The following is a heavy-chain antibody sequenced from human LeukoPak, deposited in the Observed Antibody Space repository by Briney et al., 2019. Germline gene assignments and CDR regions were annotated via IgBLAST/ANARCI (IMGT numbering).Heavy chain of an antibody. CDR1: GYTFTSYG. D-gene: IGHD2-2*01. J-gene: IGHJ4*02. Sequence: ASVKVSCKASGYTFTSYGISWVRQAPGQGLEWMGWISAYNGNTNYAQKLQGRVTVTTDTSTSTAYMELRSLRSDDTAVYYCARADIYCSSTSCYRFGYWGQGTLVTVSS. CDR2: ISAYNGNT. V-gene: IGHV1-18*01. CDR3: ARADIYCSSTSCYRFGY.